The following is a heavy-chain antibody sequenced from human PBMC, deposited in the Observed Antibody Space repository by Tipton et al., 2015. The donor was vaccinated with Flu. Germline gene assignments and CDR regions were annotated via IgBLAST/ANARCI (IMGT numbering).Heavy chain of an antibody. D-gene: IGHD5-12*01. Sequence: TLSLTCTVSGGSISSYSWSWIRQPPGKGLEWIGYIYYSGSTNYNPSLKSRVTISVDTSKNQFSLKLSYVTAADTAVYYCARHRYYSGYDSWGQGTLVTVSS. CDR3: ARHRYYSGYDS. J-gene: IGHJ5*02. V-gene: IGHV4-59*08. CDR1: GGSISSYS. CDR2: IYYSGST.